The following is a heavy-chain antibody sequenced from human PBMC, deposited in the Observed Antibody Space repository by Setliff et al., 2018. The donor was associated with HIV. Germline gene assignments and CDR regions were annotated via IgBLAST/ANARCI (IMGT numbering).Heavy chain of an antibody. D-gene: IGHD1-26*01. Sequence: GASVKVSCKASGYPFSDNYIHWVRQAPGQGLEWMGWINTDSGGTNLAQKFQGRVTMTRDTSTSTVYMELSSLRAEDTAVYYCARDDNAGGIDYWGQGTLVTVSS. J-gene: IGHJ4*02. CDR2: INTDSGGT. CDR3: ARDDNAGGIDY. V-gene: IGHV1-2*02. CDR1: GYPFSDNY.